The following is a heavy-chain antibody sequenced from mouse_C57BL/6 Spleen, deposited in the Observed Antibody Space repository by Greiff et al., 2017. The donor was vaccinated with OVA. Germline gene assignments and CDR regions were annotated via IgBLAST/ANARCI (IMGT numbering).Heavy chain of an antibody. Sequence: VQLQQSGPELVKPGASVKISCKASGYSFTGYYMNWVKQSPEQSLEWIGEINPSTGGTTYNQKFKATATLTVDKSSSTAYMQLNSLTSEECAVDYCGGRGSSGLYAMVYWGQGTSVTVSS. CDR2: INPSTGGT. D-gene: IGHD3-2*02. V-gene: IGHV1-42*01. J-gene: IGHJ4*01. CDR3: GGRGSSGLYAMVY. CDR1: GYSFTGYY.